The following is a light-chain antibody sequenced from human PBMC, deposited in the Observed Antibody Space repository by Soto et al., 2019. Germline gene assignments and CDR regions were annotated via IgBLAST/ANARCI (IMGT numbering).Light chain of an antibody. CDR1: QDIRNY. Sequence: DIQMTQSPSSLSASVGDRVTVTCQASQDIRNYLNWYQQKPGKAPKLLIYDASTLEVGAPSRFSGSGSGTDFTFTISSLQPEDIATYYCQHCDSLPLTFGQGTRLEIK. CDR3: QHCDSLPLT. J-gene: IGKJ5*01. V-gene: IGKV1-33*01. CDR2: DAS.